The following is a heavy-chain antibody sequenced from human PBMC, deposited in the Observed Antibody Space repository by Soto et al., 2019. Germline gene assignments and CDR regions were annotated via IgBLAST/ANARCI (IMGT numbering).Heavy chain of an antibody. CDR3: ARHLPYCGGDCYSLDY. Sequence: SETLSLTCAVYGGSFSGYYWSWIRQPSGKGLEWIGYIYYSTSTNYSPSLKSRVTISVDTSKNQFSLNLSSVTAADTAVYYCARHLPYCGGDCYSLDYWGQGTLVTVSS. D-gene: IGHD2-21*02. CDR2: IYYSTST. J-gene: IGHJ4*02. CDR1: GGSFSGYY. V-gene: IGHV4-59*08.